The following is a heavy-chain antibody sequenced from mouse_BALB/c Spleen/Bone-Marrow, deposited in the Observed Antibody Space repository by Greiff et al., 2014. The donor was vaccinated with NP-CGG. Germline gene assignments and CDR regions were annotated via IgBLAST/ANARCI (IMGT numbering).Heavy chain of an antibody. J-gene: IGHJ3*01. Sequence: EVKVVESGAELVKPGASVKLSCTASGFNIKDTYMHWVKQRPEQGLEWIGRIDPAKGNTKYDPKFQGKATITADTSSNTACLQLSSLTSEDTAVYYCAAYYRYLAWFAYWGQGTLVTVSA. CDR2: IDPAKGNT. D-gene: IGHD2-14*01. V-gene: IGHV14-3*02. CDR1: GFNIKDTY. CDR3: AAYYRYLAWFAY.